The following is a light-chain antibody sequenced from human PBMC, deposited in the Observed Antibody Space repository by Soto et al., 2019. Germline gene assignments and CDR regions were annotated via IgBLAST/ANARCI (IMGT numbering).Light chain of an antibody. CDR3: QTWGSGIVV. V-gene: IGLV4-69*01. CDR1: SGHSNYA. CDR2: LNSDGSH. J-gene: IGLJ2*01. Sequence: QSVLTQSPSASASLGASVKLTCTLSSGHSNYAIAWHQQQSEKGPRYLMKLNSDGSHSKGDGIPDRFSGSSSGAERYLTIAIHQSQDEADYYCQTWGSGIVVFGGGTKLTVL.